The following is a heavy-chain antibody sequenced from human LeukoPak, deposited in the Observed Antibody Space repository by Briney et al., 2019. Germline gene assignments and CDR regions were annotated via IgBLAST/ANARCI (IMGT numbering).Heavy chain of an antibody. CDR3: ASQPGSSGWYEYFQH. J-gene: IGHJ1*01. CDR1: GFTFSSYS. CDR2: ISSSSSTI. D-gene: IGHD6-19*01. Sequence: GGSLRLSCAASGFTFSSYSMNWVRQAPGKGLEWVSYISSSSSTIYYADSVKGRFTISRDNAKNSLYLQMNSLGAEDTAVYYCASQPGSSGWYEYFQHWGQGTLVTVSS. V-gene: IGHV3-48*01.